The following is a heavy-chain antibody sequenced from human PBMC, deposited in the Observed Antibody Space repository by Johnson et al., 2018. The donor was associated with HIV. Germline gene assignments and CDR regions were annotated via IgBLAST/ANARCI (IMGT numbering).Heavy chain of an antibody. Sequence: QVQLVESGGGVVQPGRSLRLSCAASGLTFGSYPLHWVRQAPGRGLEWVAVISYDGSDTYYANSVKGRFRISRDNSKNTLSRLMNSLRDEDTAVYYCVRDLGLIGPWGAFDIWGQVTRVTVSS. CDR1: GLTFGSYP. CDR3: VRDLGLIGPWGAFDI. V-gene: IGHV3-30-3*01. D-gene: IGHD3-16*01. J-gene: IGHJ3*02. CDR2: ISYDGSDT.